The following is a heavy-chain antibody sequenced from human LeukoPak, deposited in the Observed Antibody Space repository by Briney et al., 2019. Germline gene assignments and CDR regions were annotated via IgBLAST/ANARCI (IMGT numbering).Heavy chain of an antibody. CDR1: GFAFSSYA. D-gene: IGHD5-24*01. V-gene: IGHV3-23*01. CDR2: ITISGLST. Sequence: GGSLRLSCAASGFAFSSYAMTWVRQGPGKGLEWVSSITISGLSTYYADSVKGRFTISRDNSKNTLYLQMNSLRPEDTAVYFCAKGQFTPYYYMDAWGKGTTVTVSS. CDR3: AKGQFTPYYYMDA. J-gene: IGHJ6*03.